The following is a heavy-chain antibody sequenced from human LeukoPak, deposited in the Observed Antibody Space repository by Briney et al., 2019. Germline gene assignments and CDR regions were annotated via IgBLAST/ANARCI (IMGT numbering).Heavy chain of an antibody. CDR3: ARDPPRTYYDFWSASPGGPGAFDI. J-gene: IGHJ3*02. CDR2: IKQDGSEK. CDR1: GFTFGDYA. D-gene: IGHD3-3*01. V-gene: IGHV3-7*01. Sequence: PGRSLRLSCTASGFTFGDYAMSWFRQAPGKGLEWVANIKQDGSEKYYVDSVKGRFTISRDNAKNSLYLQMNSLRAEDTAVYYCARDPPRTYYDFWSASPGGPGAFDIWGQGTMVTVSS.